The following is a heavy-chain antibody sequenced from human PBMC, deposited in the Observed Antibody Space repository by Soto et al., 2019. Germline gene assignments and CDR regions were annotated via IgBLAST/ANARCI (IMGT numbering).Heavy chain of an antibody. D-gene: IGHD1-26*01. CDR3: ARAHSPGGSNGRVLDY. CDR1: GFTFSSDW. J-gene: IGHJ4*02. V-gene: IGHV3-74*01. CDR2: INGDESST. Sequence: EVQLVESGGGLVQPGGSLRLSCAASGFTFSSDWMHWLRQAPGKGLVWVSRINGDESSTSYADSVKGRFTISRDNAKKTLYLQMNSLRGDDTAVYYCARAHSPGGSNGRVLDYWGQGTLVTVSS.